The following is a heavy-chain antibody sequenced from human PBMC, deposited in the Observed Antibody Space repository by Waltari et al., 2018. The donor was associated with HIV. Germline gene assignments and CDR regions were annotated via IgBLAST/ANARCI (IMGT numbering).Heavy chain of an antibody. CDR2: INHRGST. Sequence: QVQLQQWGAGLLKPSETLSLTCAVYGGSFSGYYWSWIRQPPGKGLEWIGEINHRGSTDYNPSLKSRVTSSVDTSKNQCSLKLSSVTAADTAVYYCARPHGAAGDYYYGMDVWGQGTTVTVSS. CDR3: ARPHGAAGDYYYGMDV. V-gene: IGHV4-34*01. J-gene: IGHJ6*02. CDR1: GGSFSGYY. D-gene: IGHD6-13*01.